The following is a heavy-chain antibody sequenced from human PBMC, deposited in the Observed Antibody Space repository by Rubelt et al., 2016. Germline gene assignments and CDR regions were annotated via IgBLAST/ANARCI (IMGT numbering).Heavy chain of an antibody. V-gene: IGHV3-23*01. CDR3: ARVRSGYYMDV. D-gene: IGHD3-10*01. Sequence: VRQAPGKGLEWVSSIRASGGSTYYAESVEGRFTISRDNSKNTLYLRMNSLRAEDTAVYYCARVRSGYYMDVWGKGTTVTVSS. J-gene: IGHJ6*03. CDR2: IRASGGST.